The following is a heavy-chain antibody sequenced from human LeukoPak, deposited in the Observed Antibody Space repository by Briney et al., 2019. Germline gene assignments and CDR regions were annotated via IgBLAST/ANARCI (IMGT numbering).Heavy chain of an antibody. CDR1: GFTVSSNY. CDR3: AKHLARGPSGWFDP. J-gene: IGHJ5*02. Sequence: GGSLRLSCAASGFTVSSNYMSWVRQAPGKGLEWVSVIYSGGSTYYADSVKGRFTISRDNSKNTLYLQMNSLRAEDTAIYYCAKHLARGPSGWFDPWGQGTLVTVSS. CDR2: IYSGGST. D-gene: IGHD3-16*01. V-gene: IGHV3-53*01.